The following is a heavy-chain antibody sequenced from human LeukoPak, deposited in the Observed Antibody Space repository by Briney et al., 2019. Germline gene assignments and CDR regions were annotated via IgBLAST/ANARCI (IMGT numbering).Heavy chain of an antibody. CDR3: ARRGIPMVRGVKNYYYYYMDV. CDR2: ISSSGSTI. D-gene: IGHD3-10*01. CDR1: GFTFSDYY. J-gene: IGHJ6*03. Sequence: GGSLRLSCAASGFTFSDYYMSWIRQAPGKGLEWVSYISSSGSTIYYADSVKGRFTISRDNAKNSLYLQMNSLRAEDTAVYYCARRGIPMVRGVKNYYYYYMDVWGKGTMVTISS. V-gene: IGHV3-11*04.